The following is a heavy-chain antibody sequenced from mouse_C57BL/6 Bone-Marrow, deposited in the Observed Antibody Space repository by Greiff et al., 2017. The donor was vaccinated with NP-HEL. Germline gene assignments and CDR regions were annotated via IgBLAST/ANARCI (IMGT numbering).Heavy chain of an antibody. CDR2: IYPGDGDT. Sequence: QVQLKESGPELVKPGASVKISCKASGYAFSSSWMNWVKQRPGKGLEWIGRIYPGDGDTNYNGKFKGKATLTAAKSSSTAYMQLSSLTSEDSAVYFGARFPGRYAMDYWGQGTSVTVSS. CDR3: ARFPGRYAMDY. CDR1: GYAFSSSW. J-gene: IGHJ4*01. V-gene: IGHV1-82*01.